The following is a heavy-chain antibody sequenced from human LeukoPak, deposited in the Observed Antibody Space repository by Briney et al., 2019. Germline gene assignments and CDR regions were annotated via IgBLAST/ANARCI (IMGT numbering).Heavy chain of an antibody. Sequence: PGGSLRLSCAASGFTVITNDMTWVRQAPGKGLEWVSVLYSDGNTKYADSVQGRFTISRDNSRNRLYLQMNSLRAEDTAVYYCAKDKDLSLGDDRQYWGQGTLATVSS. V-gene: IGHV3-53*01. J-gene: IGHJ4*02. D-gene: IGHD3-16*01. CDR1: GFTVITND. CDR2: LYSDGNT. CDR3: AKDKDLSLGDDRQY.